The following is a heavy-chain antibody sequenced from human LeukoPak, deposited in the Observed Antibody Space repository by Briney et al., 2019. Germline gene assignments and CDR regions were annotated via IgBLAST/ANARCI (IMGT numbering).Heavy chain of an antibody. D-gene: IGHD4-11*01. Sequence: SETLSLTCTVSGGSISSYYWSWIRQPPGKGLEWIGYIYYSGSTNYNPSLKSRVTISVDTSKNQFSLKLSSVTAADTAVYYCARASEYSNENYYYSYMDVWGKGTTVTVSS. J-gene: IGHJ6*03. CDR3: ARASEYSNENYYYSYMDV. CDR2: IYYSGST. V-gene: IGHV4-59*01. CDR1: GGSISSYY.